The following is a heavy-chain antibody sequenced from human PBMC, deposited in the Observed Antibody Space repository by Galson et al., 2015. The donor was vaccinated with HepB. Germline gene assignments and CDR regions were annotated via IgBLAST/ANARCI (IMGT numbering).Heavy chain of an antibody. V-gene: IGHV3-23*01. CDR2: VSGSGGSK. CDR1: GFSFSTYA. J-gene: IGHJ1*01. CDR3: VRDLSCNGGGCEYFQH. D-gene: IGHD2-15*01. Sequence: SLRLSCAASGFSFSTYAMSWVRQAPGKGLEWVSAVSGSGGSKFHADSVRGRFTVSRDNSRNTLYLQMNSLRVEDTAVYYCVRDLSCNGGGCEYFQHWGQGTLVPVSS.